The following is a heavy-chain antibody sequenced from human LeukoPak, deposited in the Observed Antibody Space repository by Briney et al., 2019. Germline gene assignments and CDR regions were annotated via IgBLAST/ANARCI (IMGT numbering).Heavy chain of an antibody. J-gene: IGHJ4*02. Sequence: SETLSLTCTVSGGFISSYYWSWIRQPAGKGLEWIGRIYTSGSTNYKPSLKSRVTMSVDTSNNQFSLKLSSVTAADTAVYYCASNEYSSWAGFRYWGQGTLVTVSS. CDR1: GGFISSYY. V-gene: IGHV4-4*07. CDR2: IYTSGST. D-gene: IGHD3-22*01. CDR3: ASNEYSSWAGFRY.